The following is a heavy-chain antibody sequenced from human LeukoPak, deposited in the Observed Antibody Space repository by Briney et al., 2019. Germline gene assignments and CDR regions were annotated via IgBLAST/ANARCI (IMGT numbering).Heavy chain of an antibody. CDR2: INTRGDT. CDR1: GLTFNDYY. V-gene: IGHV4-34*01. D-gene: IGHD2-2*01. Sequence: SETLSLTCAAYGLTFNDYYWNWIRQPPGKGLEWIGEINTRGDTNYNPSLKSRVTISVDTSKKQFSLRLTSMIAADTALYYCARGQVPAARGYNWFDPWGQGTLVTVSS. CDR3: ARGQVPAARGYNWFDP. J-gene: IGHJ5*02.